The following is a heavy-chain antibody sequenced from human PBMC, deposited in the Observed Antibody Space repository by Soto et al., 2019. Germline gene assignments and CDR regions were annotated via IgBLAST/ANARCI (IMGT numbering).Heavy chain of an antibody. CDR2: IIPSFGTA. J-gene: IGHJ6*02. V-gene: IGHV1-69*01. CDR1: GGTFSSYA. Sequence: QVQLVQSGAEVKKPGSSVKVSCKASGGTFSSYAISWVRQAPGQGLEWMGGIIPSFGTANYAQKFQGRVTITADESTTPAYLELSSLRSEDTAVYYCARDLKRYYDSSGYGYYYYGMDVWGQGTTVTVSS. CDR3: ARDLKRYYDSSGYGYYYYGMDV. D-gene: IGHD3-22*01.